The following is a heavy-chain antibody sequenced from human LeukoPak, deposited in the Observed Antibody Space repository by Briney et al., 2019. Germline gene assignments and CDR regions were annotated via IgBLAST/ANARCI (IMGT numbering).Heavy chain of an antibody. D-gene: IGHD3-10*02. CDR1: GGSISSGSYY. V-gene: IGHV4-61*01. CDR2: IYYSGST. J-gene: IGHJ2*01. CDR3: AQKSMLDWYFDL. Sequence: KSSETLSLTCTVSGGSISSGSYYWSWIRQPPGKGLEWIGYIYYSGSTNYNPSLKSRVTISVDTSKNQFSLKLSSVTAADTAVYYCAQKSMLDWYFDLWGRGTLVTVSS.